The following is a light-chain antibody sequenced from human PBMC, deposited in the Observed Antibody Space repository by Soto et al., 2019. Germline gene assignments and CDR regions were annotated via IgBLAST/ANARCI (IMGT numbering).Light chain of an antibody. J-gene: IGLJ3*02. V-gene: IGLV2-23*01. Sequence: QSALTQPASVSGSPGQSITISCTGTSSDVGSYNLVSWYQQHPGKAPKLMIYEGSKRPSGVSNRISGSKSGNTASLTISGLQAEDEADYYCCSYAGRSRVFGVGTKHTVL. CDR3: CSYAGRSRV. CDR2: EGS. CDR1: SSDVGSYNL.